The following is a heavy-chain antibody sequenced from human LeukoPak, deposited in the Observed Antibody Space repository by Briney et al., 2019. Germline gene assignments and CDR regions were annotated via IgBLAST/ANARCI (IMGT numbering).Heavy chain of an antibody. J-gene: IGHJ4*02. V-gene: IGHV1-46*01. Sequence: ASVTVSCKASGYTFTSYYMHWVRQAPGQGLEWMGIINPSGGSTSYAQKFQGRVTMTRDTSTSTVYMELSSLRSEDTAVYYCARSLITAGSTRSALDYWGQGTLVTVSS. CDR3: ARSLITAGSTRSALDY. CDR1: GYTFTSYY. D-gene: IGHD6-13*01. CDR2: INPSGGST.